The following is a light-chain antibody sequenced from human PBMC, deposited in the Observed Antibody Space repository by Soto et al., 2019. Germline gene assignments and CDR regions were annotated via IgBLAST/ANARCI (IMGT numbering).Light chain of an antibody. CDR1: QGLVHSDGNTY. CDR3: MQATQYRPYS. J-gene: IGKJ2*01. Sequence: DIVLTQNTLSSPVTLGQPASISCRSSQGLVHSDGNTYLSWLHQRPGQPPRLLIYKVSNRFSGVPDRFSGSGAGTEFTLKISRVEAEDVGVYYCMQATQYRPYSFGQGTKLEIK. CDR2: KVS. V-gene: IGKV2-24*01.